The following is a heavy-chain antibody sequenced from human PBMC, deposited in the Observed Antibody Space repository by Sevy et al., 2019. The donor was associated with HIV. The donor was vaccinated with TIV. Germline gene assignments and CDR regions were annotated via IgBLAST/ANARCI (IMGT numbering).Heavy chain of an antibody. J-gene: IGHJ4*02. CDR3: TSGPNCSGGSCYGQDFDY. Sequence: GGSLRLSCTASGFTFGDYAMSWFRQAPGKGLEWVGFIRSKAYGGTTEYAASVKGRFTISRDDSKSIAYLQMNSLKTEDTAVYYCTSGPNCSGGSCYGQDFDYWGQGTLVTVSS. CDR1: GFTFGDYA. V-gene: IGHV3-49*03. D-gene: IGHD2-15*01. CDR2: IRSKAYGGTT.